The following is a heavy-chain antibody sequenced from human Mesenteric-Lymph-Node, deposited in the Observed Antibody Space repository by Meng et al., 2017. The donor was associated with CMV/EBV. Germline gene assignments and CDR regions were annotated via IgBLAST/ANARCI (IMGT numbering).Heavy chain of an antibody. CDR3: ARGPIETDYYNYYGLDV. D-gene: IGHD5-24*01. J-gene: IGHJ6*02. CDR1: GFTFSGSA. CDR2: FRSKANNYAT. Sequence: GESLKISCAAFGFTFSGSAIHWVRQASGKGLEWVGRFRSKANNYATAYAASVKGRFIISRDNSKNTLFLQMNSLRAEDTAVYYCARGPIETDYYNYYGLDVWGQGTTVTVSS. V-gene: IGHV3-73*01.